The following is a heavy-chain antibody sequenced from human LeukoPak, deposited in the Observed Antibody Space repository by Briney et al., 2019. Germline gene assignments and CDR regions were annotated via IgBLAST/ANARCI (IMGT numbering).Heavy chain of an antibody. J-gene: IGHJ4*02. CDR3: AKRYNSSPY. D-gene: IGHD6-13*01. CDR2: ISGGDGST. V-gene: IGHV3-23*01. Sequence: GGSLRLSCAASGFTFSSHAMSWVRQAPGKGLEWVSVISGGDGSTYYADSVKGRFTISRDNSKNTLYLQMNSLRAEDTAVYYCAKRYNSSPYWGQGTLVTVSS. CDR1: GFTFSSHA.